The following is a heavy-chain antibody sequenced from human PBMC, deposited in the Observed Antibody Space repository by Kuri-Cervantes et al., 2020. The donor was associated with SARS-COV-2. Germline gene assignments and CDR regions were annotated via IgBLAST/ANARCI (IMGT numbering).Heavy chain of an antibody. Sequence: LSLTCAASGFTFSSYGMHWVRQAPGKGLEWVAVIWYDGSNKYYADSVKGRFTISRDNSKNTLYLQMNSLRAEDTAVYYCARDIAVAEVGVAYWDQGTLVTVSS. D-gene: IGHD6-19*01. CDR2: IWYDGSNK. V-gene: IGHV3-33*01. J-gene: IGHJ4*02. CDR1: GFTFSSYG. CDR3: ARDIAVAEVGVAY.